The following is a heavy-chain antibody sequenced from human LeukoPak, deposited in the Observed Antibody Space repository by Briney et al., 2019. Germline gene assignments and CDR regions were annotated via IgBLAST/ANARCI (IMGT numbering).Heavy chain of an antibody. D-gene: IGHD6-13*01. J-gene: IGHJ4*02. Sequence: SETLSLTCTVSGASISSYYWSWIRQPAGRGLEWIGLFYTSGSTNYNPSLKSRVTMSVDTSKNQFSLKLTSVTAADTAVYYCARGGSSWSPWGQGTLVTVSS. V-gene: IGHV4-4*07. CDR2: FYTSGST. CDR1: GASISSYY. CDR3: ARGGSSWSP.